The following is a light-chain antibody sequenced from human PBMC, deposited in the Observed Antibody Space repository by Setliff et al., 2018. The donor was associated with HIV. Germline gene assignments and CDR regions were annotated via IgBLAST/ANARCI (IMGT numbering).Light chain of an antibody. CDR1: SNDVGGYNY. CDR3: CSYAGAYTYV. V-gene: IGLV2-11*01. Sequence: QSVLTQPRSVSGSPGQSVTFSCTGTSNDVGGYNYVSWYQQHPGEAPRLLIYDVNKRPSGVPDRFSGSKSGNTASLTISGLQADDEADYYCCSYAGAYTYVFGTGTK. J-gene: IGLJ1*01. CDR2: DVN.